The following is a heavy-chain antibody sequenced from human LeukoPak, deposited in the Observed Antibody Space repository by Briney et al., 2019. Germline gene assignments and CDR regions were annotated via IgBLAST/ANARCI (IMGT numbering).Heavy chain of an antibody. J-gene: IGHJ5*02. V-gene: IGHV4-34*01. D-gene: IGHD3-10*01. CDR1: GGSFSGYY. CDR3: ARYPNTYYYGSGSQNWFDP. CDR2: INHSGST. Sequence: SETLSLTCAVYGGSFSGYYWSWIRQPPGKGLEWIGEINHSGSTNYNPSLKSRVTISVDTSKNQFSLKLSSVTAADTAVYYCARYPNTYYYGSGSQNWFDPWGQGTLVTVSS.